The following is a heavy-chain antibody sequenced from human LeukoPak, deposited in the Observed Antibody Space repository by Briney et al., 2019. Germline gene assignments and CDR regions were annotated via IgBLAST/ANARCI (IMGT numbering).Heavy chain of an antibody. CDR1: GGSISSSSYY. D-gene: IGHD6-13*01. Sequence: PSETLSLTCTVSGGSISSSSYYWGWIRQPPGKGLEWIGSIYYSGSTYYNPSLKSRVTISVDTSKNQFSLKLSSVTAADTAVYYCARHNRVYHGGNWFDPWGQGTLVTVSS. J-gene: IGHJ5*02. CDR3: ARHNRVYHGGNWFDP. V-gene: IGHV4-39*01. CDR2: IYYSGST.